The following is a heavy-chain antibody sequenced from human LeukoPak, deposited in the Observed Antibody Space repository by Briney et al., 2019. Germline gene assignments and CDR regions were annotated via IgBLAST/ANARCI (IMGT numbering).Heavy chain of an antibody. V-gene: IGHV3-7*01. CDR1: GFTFRSYW. CDR2: IGQDGREK. J-gene: IGHJ4*02. CDR3: ARSNSGYAESCY. D-gene: IGHD5-12*01. Sequence: PRGSLRLSCAASGFTFRSYWLTWVRQAPGKGLEWVANIGQDGREKYYVDSVKGRFTISRDNAKNSLYLQMNSLRADDTAVYYCARSNSGYAESCYWGQGTLVTVSS.